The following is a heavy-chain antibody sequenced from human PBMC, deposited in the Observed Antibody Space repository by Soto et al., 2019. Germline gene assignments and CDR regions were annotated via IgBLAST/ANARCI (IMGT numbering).Heavy chain of an antibody. CDR3: AKEWVYDSSGWSCDY. J-gene: IGHJ4*02. Sequence: QVQLVESGGGVVQPGRSLRLSCAASGFTFSSYGMHWVRQAPGKGLEWVAVISYDGSNKYYADSVKGRFTISRDNSKNTLYLQMNILRAEDTAVYYCAKEWVYDSSGWSCDYWGQGTLVTASS. D-gene: IGHD3-22*01. CDR1: GFTFSSYG. V-gene: IGHV3-30*18. CDR2: ISYDGSNK.